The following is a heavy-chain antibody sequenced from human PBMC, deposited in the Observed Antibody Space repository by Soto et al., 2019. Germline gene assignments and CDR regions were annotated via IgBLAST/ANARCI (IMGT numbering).Heavy chain of an antibody. J-gene: IGHJ4*02. CDR1: GFIIDNYA. D-gene: IGHD3-22*01. Sequence: QPGGSLRLSCAASGFIIDNYAMYWVRQAPGTGLQCVAAVSNTGRPYYTDSVKGRFSVSRDTSNSMFYLQMSGLRAEDTAVYFCARRRDASNSKYSDFGSWGQGTLVTVSS. CDR2: VSNTGRP. V-gene: IGHV3-23*01. CDR3: ARRRDASNSKYSDFGS.